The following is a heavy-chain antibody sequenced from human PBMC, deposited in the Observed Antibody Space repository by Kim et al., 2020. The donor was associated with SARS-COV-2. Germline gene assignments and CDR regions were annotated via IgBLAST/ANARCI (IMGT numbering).Heavy chain of an antibody. J-gene: IGHJ4*02. CDR2: IGATGVHI. Sequence: GGSLRLSCAASGFTFSSSPMTWVRQAPGKGLEWVSSIGATGVHIFYADSVKGRFTISRDNSNNILSLQMHSLRAEDTALYFCAKGGRTQLIDFWGQGTL. CDR1: GFTFSSSP. CDR3: AKGGRTQLIDF. D-gene: IGHD5-18*01. V-gene: IGHV3-23*01.